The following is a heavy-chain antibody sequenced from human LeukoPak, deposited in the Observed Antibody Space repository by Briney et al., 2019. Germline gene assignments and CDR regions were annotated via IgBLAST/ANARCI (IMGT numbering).Heavy chain of an antibody. J-gene: IGHJ6*03. V-gene: IGHV4-31*03. CDR2: IYYSGST. Sequence: SETLSLTCTVSGGSVSSGGYYWSWIRQHPGKGLEWIGYIYYSGSTYYNPSLKSRLTISLDTSTNQFSLKLGSVTAADTAVYYCATTAYYFYADVLGKGTTITVSS. D-gene: IGHD1-26*01. CDR1: GGSVSSGGYY. CDR3: ATTAYYFYADV.